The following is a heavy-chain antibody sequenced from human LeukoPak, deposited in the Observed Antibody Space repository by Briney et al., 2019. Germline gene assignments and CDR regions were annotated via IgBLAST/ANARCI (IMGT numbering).Heavy chain of an antibody. CDR1: GFTLSRYC. J-gene: IGHJ4*02. CDR2: ISSNSRYI. V-gene: IGHV3-21*01. Sequence: GGSLRLSCAASGFTLSRYCMNWVRQAPGKGLEWVSSISSNSRYIYYADSVKGRFTISRDNAKNSLYLQMNSLRAEDTAVYYCARGVADYGSGSYYKGILDYWGQGTLVTVSS. D-gene: IGHD3-10*01. CDR3: ARGVADYGSGSYYKGILDY.